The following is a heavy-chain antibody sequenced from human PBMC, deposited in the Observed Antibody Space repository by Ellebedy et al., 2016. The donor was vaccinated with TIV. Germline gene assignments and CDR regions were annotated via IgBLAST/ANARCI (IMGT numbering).Heavy chain of an antibody. CDR2: ISYDGSNK. V-gene: IGHV3-30-3*02. CDR3: AKCRMGVLYYYYGMDV. Sequence: GESLKISXAASGFTFSSYAMHWVCQAPGKGLEWVAVISYDGSNKYYADSVKGRFTISRDNSKNTLYLQMNSLRAEDTAVYYCAKCRMGVLYYYYGMDVWGQGTTVTVSS. CDR1: GFTFSSYA. J-gene: IGHJ6*02. D-gene: IGHD3-16*01.